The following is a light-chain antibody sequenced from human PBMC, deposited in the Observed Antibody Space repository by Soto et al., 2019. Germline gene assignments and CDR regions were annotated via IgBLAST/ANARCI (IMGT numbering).Light chain of an antibody. CDR3: QQYHTFST. CDR2: KTS. V-gene: IGKV1-5*03. CDR1: QSLDSW. J-gene: IGKJ1*01. Sequence: DIQMTQSPSTLSASVEDRVTITCRASQSLDSWLAWYQQKPCKPPKLLIYKTSILEFGVPSRFSGSGSGTLFTLTISSLQPDDFATYYCQQYHTFSTFGQGTKVEIK.